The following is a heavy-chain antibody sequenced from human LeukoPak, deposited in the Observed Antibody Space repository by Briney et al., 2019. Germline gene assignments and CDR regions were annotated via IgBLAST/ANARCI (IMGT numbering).Heavy chain of an antibody. V-gene: IGHV3-20*01. CDR2: INWNGGST. Sequence: GGSLRLSCAASGFTFTSYAMTWVRQAPGKGLEWVSGINWNGGSTGYADSVKGRFTISRDNAKNSLYLQMNSLRAEDTALYHCARGGSGVFDYWGQGTLVTVSS. CDR1: GFTFTSYA. J-gene: IGHJ4*02. D-gene: IGHD6-19*01. CDR3: ARGGSGVFDY.